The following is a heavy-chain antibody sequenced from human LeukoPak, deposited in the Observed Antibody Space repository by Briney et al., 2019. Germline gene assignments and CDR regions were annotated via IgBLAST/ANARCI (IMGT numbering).Heavy chain of an antibody. D-gene: IGHD3-10*01. CDR2: ATES. V-gene: IGHV3-7*04. J-gene: IGHJ4*02. CDR3: ARGGESRLLWFRESPDF. Sequence: ATESRSADSVKGRFTISRDNTKNSLFLQLNGLRAEDTAVYYCARGGESRLLWFRESPDFWGQGTRVTVSA.